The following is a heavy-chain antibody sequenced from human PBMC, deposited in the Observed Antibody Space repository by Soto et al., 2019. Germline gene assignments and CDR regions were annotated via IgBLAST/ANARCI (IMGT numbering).Heavy chain of an antibody. CDR1: GYTFTSYG. CDR2: ISAYNGNT. J-gene: IGHJ6*02. CDR3: ASSYCGGDCYSVYYYYGMDV. V-gene: IGHV1-18*01. D-gene: IGHD2-21*02. Sequence: QVQLVQSGAEVKKPGASVKVSCKASGYTFTSYGISWVRQAPGQGLEWMGWISAYNGNTNYAQKLQGRVTMTTDTSTSTAYMEQRSLRSDDTAVYYCASSYCGGDCYSVYYYYGMDVWGQGTTVTVSS.